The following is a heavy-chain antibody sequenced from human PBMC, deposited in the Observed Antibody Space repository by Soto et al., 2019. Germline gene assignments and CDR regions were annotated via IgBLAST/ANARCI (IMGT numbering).Heavy chain of an antibody. V-gene: IGHV3-30-3*01. J-gene: IGHJ6*02. D-gene: IGHD6-19*01. CDR1: GFTFSSYA. CDR2: ISYDGSNK. Sequence: PGGSLRLSCAASGFTFSSYAMHWVRQAPGKGLEWVAVISYDGSNKYYADTVKGQFTISRDNARNSLYLQMNSLRAEDTAVYYCARSDVAATNYYYYGMDVWGQGTTVTVSS. CDR3: ARSDVAATNYYYYGMDV.